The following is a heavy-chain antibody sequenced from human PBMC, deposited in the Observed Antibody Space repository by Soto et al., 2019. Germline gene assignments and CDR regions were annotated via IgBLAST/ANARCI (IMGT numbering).Heavy chain of an antibody. D-gene: IGHD2-15*01. CDR3: PSVAATPGY. J-gene: IGHJ4*02. CDR2: ISYDGSNK. Sequence: QVQLVESGGGVVQPGRSLRLSCAASGFTFSSYGMHWVRQAPGKGLEWVAVISYDGSNKYYADSVKGRFTISRDNSKNTLYLQMNSLRAEDTAVYYCPSVAATPGYWGQGTLVTVSS. V-gene: IGHV3-30*03. CDR1: GFTFSSYG.